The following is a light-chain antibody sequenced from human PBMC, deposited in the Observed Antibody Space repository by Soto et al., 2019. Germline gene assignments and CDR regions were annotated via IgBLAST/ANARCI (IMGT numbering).Light chain of an antibody. J-gene: IGKJ2*01. CDR1: QSINSR. CDR3: HHYNGY. Sequence: DIQMTQSPATLSASVGDRVIITCRASQSINSRLAWYQQKPGKAPNLVIFDGSSLENGVPTRFSGSGSGTEFTLTISSVQPDDFATYYCHHYNGYFGRGTKVDIK. V-gene: IGKV1-5*01. CDR2: DGS.